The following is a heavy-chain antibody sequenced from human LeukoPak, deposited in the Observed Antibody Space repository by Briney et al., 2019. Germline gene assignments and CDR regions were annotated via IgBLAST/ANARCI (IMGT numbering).Heavy chain of an antibody. V-gene: IGHV3-66*01. CDR2: IYSGGST. D-gene: IGHD1-26*01. CDR1: GFTVSSNY. Sequence: GGSLRLSCAASGFTVSSNYMSWVRQAPGKGLEWVSVIYSGGSTYYADSVKGRLTISRDNSKNTLHLQMNSLRAEDTAVYYCARSSAPLQVGDFDYWGQGTLVTVSS. J-gene: IGHJ4*02. CDR3: ARSSAPLQVGDFDY.